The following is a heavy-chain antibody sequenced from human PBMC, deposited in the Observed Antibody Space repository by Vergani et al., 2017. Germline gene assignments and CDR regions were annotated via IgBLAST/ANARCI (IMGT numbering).Heavy chain of an antibody. J-gene: IGHJ5*02. V-gene: IGHV3-7*03. CDR2: IKQDGSEK. D-gene: IGHD2-15*01. CDR1: GFTFSDYY. Sequence: VQLVESGGGLVKPGGSLRLSCAASGFTFSDYYMSWIRQAPGKGLEWVANIKQDGSEKYYVDSVKGRFTISRDNAKNSLYLQMNSLRAEDTAVYYCARVVAVPNWFDPWGQGTLVTVSS. CDR3: ARVVAVPNWFDP.